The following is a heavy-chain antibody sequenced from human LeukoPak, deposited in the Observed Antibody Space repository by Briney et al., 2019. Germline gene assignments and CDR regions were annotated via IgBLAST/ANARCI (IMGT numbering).Heavy chain of an antibody. CDR3: ARAHNWNYGTFDY. Sequence: PGGSLRLSCAASGFTFTNYWMSWVRQAPGKGLELVANIKQDRSEKYYVDSVKGRFTISRDNAKNSLYLQMNSLRAEDTAVYYCARAHNWNYGTFDYWGQGTLVTVSS. V-gene: IGHV3-7*01. CDR2: IKQDRSEK. J-gene: IGHJ4*02. D-gene: IGHD1-7*01. CDR1: GFTFTNYW.